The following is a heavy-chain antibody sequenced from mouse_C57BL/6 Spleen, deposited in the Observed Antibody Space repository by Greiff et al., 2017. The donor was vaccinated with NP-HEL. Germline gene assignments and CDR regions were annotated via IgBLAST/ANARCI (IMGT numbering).Heavy chain of an antibody. J-gene: IGHJ1*03. D-gene: IGHD2-4*01. CDR3: ARKGNDYDERYFDV. CDR1: GYAFTNYL. V-gene: IGHV1-54*01. Sequence: QVQLQQSGAELVRPGTSVKVSCKASGYAFTNYLIEWVKQRPGQGLEWIGVINPGSGGTNYNEKFKGKATLTADKSSSTAYMQLSSLTSEDSAVYFCARKGNDYDERYFDVWGTGTTVTVSS. CDR2: INPGSGGT.